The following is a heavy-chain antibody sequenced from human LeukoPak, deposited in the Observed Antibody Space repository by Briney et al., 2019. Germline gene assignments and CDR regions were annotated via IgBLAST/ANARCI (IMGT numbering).Heavy chain of an antibody. CDR1: GYTFTGYY. J-gene: IGHJ5*02. CDR2: INPNSGGT. Sequence: ASVKVSCKASGYTFTGYYMHWVRQAPGQGLEWMGWINPNSGGTNYAQKFQGRVTMTRDTSISTAYMELSRLRSDDTAVYYCARGRPYYDILTGYHDSYNWFDPGAREPWSPSPQ. CDR3: ARGRPYYDILTGYHDSYNWFDP. V-gene: IGHV1-2*02. D-gene: IGHD3-9*01.